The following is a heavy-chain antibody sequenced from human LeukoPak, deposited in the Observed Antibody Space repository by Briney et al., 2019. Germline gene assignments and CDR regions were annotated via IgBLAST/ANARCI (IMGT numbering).Heavy chain of an antibody. CDR2: ISAYNGNT. CDR3: ARVIAAAGTKGANYYFDY. J-gene: IGHJ4*02. V-gene: IGHV1-18*01. Sequence: ASVKVSCKASGYTFTSYGISWVRQAPGQGLEWMGWISAYNGNTNYAQKLQGRVTMTTDTSTSTAYMELRSLRSDDTAVYYCARVIAAAGTKGANYYFDYWGQGTLVTVSS. D-gene: IGHD6-13*01. CDR1: GYTFTSYG.